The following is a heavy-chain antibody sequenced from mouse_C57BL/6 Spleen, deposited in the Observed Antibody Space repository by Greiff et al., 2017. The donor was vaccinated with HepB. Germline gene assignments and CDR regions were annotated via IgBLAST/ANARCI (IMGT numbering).Heavy chain of an antibody. V-gene: IGHV1-64*01. CDR2: IHPNSGST. CDR3: AREADYYGSSGYFDY. Sequence: QVQLQQPGAELVKPGASVKLSCKASGYTFTSYCMHWVKQRPGQGLEWIGMIHPNSGSTNYNEKFKSKATLTVDKSSSTAYMQLSSLTSEDSAVYYCAREADYYGSSGYFDYWDQGTTHTVAS. J-gene: IGHJ2*01. CDR1: GYTFTSYC. D-gene: IGHD1-1*01.